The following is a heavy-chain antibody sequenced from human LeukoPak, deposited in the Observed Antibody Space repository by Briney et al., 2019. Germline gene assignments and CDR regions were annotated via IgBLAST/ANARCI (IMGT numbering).Heavy chain of an antibody. J-gene: IGHJ4*02. V-gene: IGHV1-18*01. CDR3: ARDQNDSSGYGRDY. CDR2: ISAYNGNT. CDR1: GCTFTSYG. D-gene: IGHD3-22*01. Sequence: ASVKVSCKASGCTFTSYGISWVRQAPGQGLEWMGWISAYNGNTNYAQKLQGRVTMTTDTSTSTAFMELRSLRSDDTAVYYCARDQNDSSGYGRDYWGQGTLVTVSS.